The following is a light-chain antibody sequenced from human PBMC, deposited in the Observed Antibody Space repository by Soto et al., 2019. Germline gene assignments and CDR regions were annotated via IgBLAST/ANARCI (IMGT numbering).Light chain of an antibody. CDR2: SNN. J-gene: IGLJ2*01. CDR1: SSNIGKNT. V-gene: IGLV1-44*01. Sequence: QSVLTQPPSASGTPGQRGTIFCSGSSSNIGKNTVSWYQQVPGAAPKLLIFSNNQRPSGVPDRFSGSKSGTSASLAISGLQSEDEGDYYCAALDDALNASVVFGGGTKLTVL. CDR3: AALDDALNASVV.